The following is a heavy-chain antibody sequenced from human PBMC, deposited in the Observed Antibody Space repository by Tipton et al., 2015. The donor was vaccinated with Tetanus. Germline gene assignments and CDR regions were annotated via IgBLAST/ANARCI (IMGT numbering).Heavy chain of an antibody. D-gene: IGHD5/OR15-5a*01. CDR1: GFTFSDYW. J-gene: IGHJ4*02. CDR2: IKVDGSEK. CDR3: ARGGLHGFDY. Sequence: SLRLSCAASGFTFSDYWMTWVRQAPGKGLEWVANIKVDGSEKYFVDSVKGRFTVSRDNAKSSLYLQMNSLRADDTAIYHCARGGLHGFDYWGQGTLVTVSS. V-gene: IGHV3-7*03.